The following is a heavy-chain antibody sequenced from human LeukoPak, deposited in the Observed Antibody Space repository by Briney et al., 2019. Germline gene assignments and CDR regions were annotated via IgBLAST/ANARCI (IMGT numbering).Heavy chain of an antibody. CDR2: IWYDGSNK. D-gene: IGHD2-2*01. J-gene: IGHJ4*02. V-gene: IGHV3-33*06. Sequence: GRSLRLSCAASGFTFSSYGMHWVRQAPGKGLEWVAVIWYDGSNKCYADSVKGRFTISRDNSKNTLYLQMNSLRAEDTAVYYCAKSGYCSSTSCYAPYYFDYWGQGTLVTVSS. CDR1: GFTFSSYG. CDR3: AKSGYCSSTSCYAPYYFDY.